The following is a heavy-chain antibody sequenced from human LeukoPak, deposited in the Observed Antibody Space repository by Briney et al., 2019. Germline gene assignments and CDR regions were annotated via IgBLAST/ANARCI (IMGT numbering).Heavy chain of an antibody. CDR1: GFTFSSYA. Sequence: GRSLRLSCAASGFTFSSYAMHWVRQAPGKGLEWVAVISYDGSNKYYADSVKGRFTIPRDNSKNTLYLQMNSLRAEDTAVYYCARDRAAAGFDAFDIWGQGTMVTVSS. D-gene: IGHD6-13*01. CDR2: ISYDGSNK. J-gene: IGHJ3*02. CDR3: ARDRAAAGFDAFDI. V-gene: IGHV3-30*04.